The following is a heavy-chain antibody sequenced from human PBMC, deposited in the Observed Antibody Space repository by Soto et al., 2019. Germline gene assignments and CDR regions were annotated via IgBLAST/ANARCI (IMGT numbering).Heavy chain of an antibody. CDR3: AREGYSSSWGRGMDV. V-gene: IGHV3-21*01. CDR1: GFTFSSYS. CDR2: ISSSSSYI. J-gene: IGHJ6*02. Sequence: GGSLRLSCAVSGFTFSSYSMNWVRQAPGKGLEWVSSISSSSSYIYYADSVKGRFTISRDNAKNSLYLQMNSLRAEDTAVYYCAREGYSSSWGRGMDVWGQGTTVTVSS. D-gene: IGHD6-13*01.